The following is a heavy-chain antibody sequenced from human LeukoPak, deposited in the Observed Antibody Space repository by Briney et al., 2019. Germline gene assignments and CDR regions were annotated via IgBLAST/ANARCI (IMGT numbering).Heavy chain of an antibody. J-gene: IGHJ5*02. CDR2: IYTSGST. CDR1: GGSISSGDYY. D-gene: IGHD3-9*01. Sequence: SETLSLTCTVSGGSISSGDYYWSWIRQPAGKGLEWIGRIYTSGSTNYNPSLKSRVTISVDTSKNQFSLKLSSVTAADTAVYYCARAKVLRYFDWLSHWFDPWGQGTLVTVSS. CDR3: ARAKVLRYFDWLSHWFDP. V-gene: IGHV4-61*02.